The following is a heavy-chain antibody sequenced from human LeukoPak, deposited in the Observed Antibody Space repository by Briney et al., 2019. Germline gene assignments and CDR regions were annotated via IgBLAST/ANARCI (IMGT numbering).Heavy chain of an antibody. CDR3: ARAQLEWGYYYYGMDV. Sequence: PGGSLRLSCAASGFTFSSYWMSWVRQAPGKGLEWVANIKQDGSEKYYVDSVKGRFTISRDNAKNSLYLQMNSLRAEDTAVYYCARAQLEWGYYYYGMDVWGKGTTVTVSS. J-gene: IGHJ6*04. D-gene: IGHD6-13*01. CDR2: IKQDGSEK. CDR1: GFTFSSYW. V-gene: IGHV3-7*01.